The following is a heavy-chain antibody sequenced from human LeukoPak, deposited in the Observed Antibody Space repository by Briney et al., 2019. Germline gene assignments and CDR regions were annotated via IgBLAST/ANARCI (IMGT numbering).Heavy chain of an antibody. D-gene: IGHD6-19*01. Sequence: SETLSLTCTLSGGSLSSHYWSWVRQSAGKGLEWIGRMFISGRTNYNPSLQSRVTMSLDKSKNQFSLNLNSVTAADTAVYFFARDGGWGWFDPWGRGTPVTVSS. V-gene: IGHV4-4*07. J-gene: IGHJ5*02. CDR3: ARDGGWGWFDP. CDR2: MFISGRT. CDR1: GGSLSSHY.